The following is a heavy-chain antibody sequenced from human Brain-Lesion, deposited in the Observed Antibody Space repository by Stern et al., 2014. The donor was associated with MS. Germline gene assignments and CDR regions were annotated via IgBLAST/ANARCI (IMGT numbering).Heavy chain of an antibody. CDR2: VTNAGRMT. V-gene: IGHV3-74*01. CDR3: ARGERWFDS. J-gene: IGHJ5*01. Sequence: SGGSLRLSCAASGFTFSNYWMHWVRQDPGKGLVWISRVTNAGRMTSYAGSVKGRFTMSRDNAKNTLYLQMNSLRVEDTAIYYCARGERWFDSWGQGTLVTVSS. CDR1: GFTFSNYW.